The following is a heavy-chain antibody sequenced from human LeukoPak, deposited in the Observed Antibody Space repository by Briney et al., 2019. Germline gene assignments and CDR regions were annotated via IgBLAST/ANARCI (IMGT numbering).Heavy chain of an antibody. J-gene: IGHJ4*02. D-gene: IGHD3-3*01. CDR3: ATLKRGSVFGYFNF. CDR1: GASISTHY. V-gene: IGHV4-59*11. Sequence: SETLSLTCTVSGASISTHYWSWLRQPPGKELEWIAYLRDTESTKDNPSLKSRVALSADTSKNQFSLRLTSVTAADTAIYYCATLKRGSVFGYFNFWGRGLLVTVSS. CDR2: LRDTEST.